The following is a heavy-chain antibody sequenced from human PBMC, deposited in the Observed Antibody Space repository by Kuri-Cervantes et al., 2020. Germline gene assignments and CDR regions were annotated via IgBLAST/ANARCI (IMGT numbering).Heavy chain of an antibody. D-gene: IGHD3-10*01. J-gene: IGHJ4*02. Sequence: SETLSLTCTVSGGSISSSHSYWGWIRQPPGKGLEWIGEINHSGSTYYNPSLKSRVTISVDTSKNQFSLKLSSVTAADTAVYYCAGEVTNRGYWGQGTLVTVSS. V-gene: IGHV4-39*07. CDR2: INHSGST. CDR1: GGSISSSHSY. CDR3: AGEVTNRGY.